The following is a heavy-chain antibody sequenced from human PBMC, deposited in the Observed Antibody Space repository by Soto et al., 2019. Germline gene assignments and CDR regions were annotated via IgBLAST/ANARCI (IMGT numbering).Heavy chain of an antibody. CDR2: INQDGGQT. V-gene: IGHV3-7*03. D-gene: IGHD2-15*01. CDR1: GFTFNNYW. Sequence: PVGSLRLSCAASGFTFNNYWMNWVRQAPGKGLEWVANINQDGGQTNYVDSVKGRFTISRDNAKNSLYLQMNSLRAEDTAVYYCARGTPTPGLDYWGRGTLVTVSS. J-gene: IGHJ4*02. CDR3: ARGTPTPGLDY.